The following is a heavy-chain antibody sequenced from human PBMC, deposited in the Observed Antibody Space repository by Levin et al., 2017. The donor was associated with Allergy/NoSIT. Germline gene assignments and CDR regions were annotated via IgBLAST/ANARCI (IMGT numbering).Heavy chain of an antibody. J-gene: IGHJ4*02. D-gene: IGHD6-13*01. CDR3: AISKSQQLVHFDY. V-gene: IGHV3-23*01. Sequence: GGSLRLSCAASGFTFSSYAMSWVRQAPGKGLEWVSAISGSGGSTYYADSVKGRFTISRDNSKNTLYLQMDSLRAEDTAVYYCAISKSQQLVHFDYWGQGTLVTVSS. CDR2: ISGSGGST. CDR1: GFTFSSYA.